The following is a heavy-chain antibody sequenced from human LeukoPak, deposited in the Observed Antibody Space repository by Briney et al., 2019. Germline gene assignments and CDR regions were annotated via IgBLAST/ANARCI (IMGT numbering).Heavy chain of an antibody. CDR3: ARVGYYDSSGYWVYYFDY. CDR1: GGSISSYY. J-gene: IGHJ4*02. D-gene: IGHD3-22*01. V-gene: IGHV4-59*01. CDR2: IYYSGST. Sequence: SETLSLTCTVSGGSISSYYWSWIRQPPGKGLEWIGYIYYSGSTNYNPSLKSRVTISVDTSKNQFSLKLSSVTAADTAVYYCARVGYYDSSGYWVYYFDYWGQGTLATVSS.